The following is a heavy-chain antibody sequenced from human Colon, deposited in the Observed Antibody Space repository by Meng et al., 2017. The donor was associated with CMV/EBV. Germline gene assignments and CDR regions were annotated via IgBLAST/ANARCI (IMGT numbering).Heavy chain of an antibody. V-gene: IGHV1-2*02. CDR1: VYSFTGYD. CDR3: ASQSAYVWGCDH. D-gene: IGHD3-16*01. Sequence: QVHLVQSGAGLGLPGGVVKVSVMASVYSFTGYDIQWARQAPGKGLEWVGWIDHTTGRTDYAQEVQGTVTMTSDRSNSTAYLELRRLTSDDKAVYYCASQSAYVWGCDHWGQGTLVTVSS. J-gene: IGHJ5*02. CDR2: IDHTTGRT.